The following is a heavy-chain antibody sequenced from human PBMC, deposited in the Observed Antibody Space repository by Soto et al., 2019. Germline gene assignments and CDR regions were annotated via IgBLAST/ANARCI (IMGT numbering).Heavy chain of an antibody. Sequence: EVQLLESGGGLVQPGGSLRLSCAASGFTFSSYAMSWVRQAPGKGLEWVSAISGSGGSTYYAGSVKGRFTISRDNSKNTLYLQMNSLRAEDTAVYYCAKVDEPALLWFGDDYWGQGTLVTVSS. V-gene: IGHV3-23*01. CDR3: AKVDEPALLWFGDDY. CDR1: GFTFSSYA. J-gene: IGHJ4*02. D-gene: IGHD3-10*01. CDR2: ISGSGGST.